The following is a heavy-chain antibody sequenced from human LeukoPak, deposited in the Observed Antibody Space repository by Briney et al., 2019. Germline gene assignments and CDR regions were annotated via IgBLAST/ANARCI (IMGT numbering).Heavy chain of an antibody. J-gene: IGHJ4*02. CDR1: GFTFSSYS. CDR3: ARDRGGGSTSWK. D-gene: IGHD2-2*01. V-gene: IGHV3-21*01. CDR2: TSSSSSYI. Sequence: PGGSLRLSCAASGFTFSSYSMNWVRQAPGKGLEWVSSTSSSSSYIYYADSVKGRFTISRDNAKNSLYLQMNSLRAEDTAVYYCARDRGGGSTSWKWGQGTLVTVSS.